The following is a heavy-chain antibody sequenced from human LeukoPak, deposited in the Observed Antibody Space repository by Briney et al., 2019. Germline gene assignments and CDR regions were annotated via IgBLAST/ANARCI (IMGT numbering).Heavy chain of an antibody. Sequence: ASVKVSCKASGGTFSSYAISWVRQAPGQGLEWMGRIIPILGIANYAQKLQGRVTMTTDTSTSTAYMELRSLRSDDTAVYYCARDRDYGDYLLDYWGQGTLVTVSS. V-gene: IGHV1-69*04. CDR2: IIPILGIA. D-gene: IGHD4-17*01. J-gene: IGHJ4*02. CDR3: ARDRDYGDYLLDY. CDR1: GGTFSSYA.